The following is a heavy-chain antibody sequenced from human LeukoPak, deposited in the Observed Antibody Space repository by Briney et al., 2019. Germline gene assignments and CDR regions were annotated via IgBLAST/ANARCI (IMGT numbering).Heavy chain of an antibody. V-gene: IGHV3-23*01. Sequence: PGGSLRLSCAASGFTFSSYAMSWVRQAPGKGLEWVSATSGSGGSTYYADSVKGRFTISRDNSKNTLYLQMNSLRAEDTAVYYCAKAEYSSSSGYYYYYYMDVWGKGTTVTVSS. CDR3: AKAEYSSSSGYYYYYYMDV. CDR1: GFTFSSYA. D-gene: IGHD6-6*01. J-gene: IGHJ6*03. CDR2: TSGSGGST.